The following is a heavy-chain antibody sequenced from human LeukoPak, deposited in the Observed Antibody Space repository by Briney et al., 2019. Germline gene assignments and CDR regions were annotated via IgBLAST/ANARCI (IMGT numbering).Heavy chain of an antibody. D-gene: IGHD4-17*01. CDR3: ARDGDGRGEDFDY. J-gene: IGHJ4*02. Sequence: PGRSLRLSCAASGFTFSSYAMHWVRQAPGKGLEWVAVISYDGSNKYYADSVKGRFTISRDNAKNFLYLQMNSLRVEDTALYYCARDGDGRGEDFDYWGQGILVTVSS. CDR2: ISYDGSNK. V-gene: IGHV3-30-3*01. CDR1: GFTFSSYA.